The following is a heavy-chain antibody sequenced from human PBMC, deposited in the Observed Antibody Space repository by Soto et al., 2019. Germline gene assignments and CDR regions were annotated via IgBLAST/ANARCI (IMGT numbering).Heavy chain of an antibody. CDR2: VHSDGITT. Sequence: HPGGSLRLSCAASGFDFSSYWMHWFRQAPGKGLVWVSRVHSDGITTTYADSVKGRFTISRDNAKNTLYLQMNSLRAEDTAVYSCARGFCSGTGCPPDFWGQGTPVTVSS. V-gene: IGHV3-74*01. CDR1: GFDFSSYW. D-gene: IGHD2-2*01. CDR3: ARGFCSGTGCPPDF. J-gene: IGHJ4*02.